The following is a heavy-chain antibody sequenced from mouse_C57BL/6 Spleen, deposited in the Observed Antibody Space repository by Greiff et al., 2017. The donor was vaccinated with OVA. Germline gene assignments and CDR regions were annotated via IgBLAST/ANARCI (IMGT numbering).Heavy chain of an antibody. CDR3: ARDMPGRSWYFDV. D-gene: IGHD3-3*01. CDR1: GFTFRDYY. Sequence: DVHLVESEGGLVQPGSSMKLSCTASGFTFRDYYMAWVRQVPEKSLEWVANINYDGSSTYYLDSLQSRFIISSDSARNILYLQMSILKSEETATYYCARDMPGRSWYFDVWGTGTTVTVSS. J-gene: IGHJ1*03. V-gene: IGHV5-16*01. CDR2: INYDGSST.